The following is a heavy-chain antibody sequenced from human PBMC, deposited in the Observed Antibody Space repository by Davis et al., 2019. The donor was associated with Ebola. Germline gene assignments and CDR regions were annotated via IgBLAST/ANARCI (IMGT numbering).Heavy chain of an antibody. CDR1: GYTFSSYA. Sequence: ASVKVSCKASGYTFSSYALHWVRQAPGQRPEWMGWINVANAKTKYSEKFQGRVTITRDLVASTAYMELSRLRSEDTAVYYCARGVGVAVIRPDSDYWGQGTLVTVSS. D-gene: IGHD3-3*01. J-gene: IGHJ4*02. V-gene: IGHV1-3*01. CDR2: INVANAKT. CDR3: ARGVGVAVIRPDSDY.